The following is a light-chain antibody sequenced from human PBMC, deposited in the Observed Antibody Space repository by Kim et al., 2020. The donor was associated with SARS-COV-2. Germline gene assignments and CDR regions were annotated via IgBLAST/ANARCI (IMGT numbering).Light chain of an antibody. CDR3: QQYDNWPIT. Sequence: PGERATLSCRASQSVGSNLAWYQQKPGQTPRLLIYGASTRATGIPARISGSGSGREFTLTISSLQSEDFAVYYCQQYDNWPITFGQGTRLEIK. V-gene: IGKV3-15*01. J-gene: IGKJ5*01. CDR2: GAS. CDR1: QSVGSN.